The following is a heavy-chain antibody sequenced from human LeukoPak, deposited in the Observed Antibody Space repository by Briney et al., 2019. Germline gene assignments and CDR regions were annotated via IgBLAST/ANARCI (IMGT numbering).Heavy chain of an antibody. CDR1: GFIFSSYW. D-gene: IGHD3-22*01. V-gene: IGHV3-7*01. Sequence: GGSLRLSCADSGFIFSSYWMTCVRQAPGKGLEWVANIKPDGSEKYYVDSVKGRFTISRDNAKKSLYLQMNSLRVEDTAVYYCANGKNYYPYWGQGTLVTVSS. CDR3: ANGKNYYPY. J-gene: IGHJ4*02. CDR2: IKPDGSEK.